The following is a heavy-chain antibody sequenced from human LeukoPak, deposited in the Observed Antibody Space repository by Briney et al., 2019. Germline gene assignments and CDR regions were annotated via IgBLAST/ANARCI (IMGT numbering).Heavy chain of an antibody. Sequence: SETLSLTCTVSGGSISSYYWSWIRQPPGKGLEWIGYIYYSGSTNYNPSLKRRVTISVDTSKNQFSLKLSSVTAADTAVYYCATGDYYGSGSYYMDYWGQGTLVTVSS. D-gene: IGHD3-10*01. CDR2: IYYSGST. V-gene: IGHV4-59*01. CDR1: GGSISSYY. CDR3: ATGDYYGSGSYYMDY. J-gene: IGHJ4*02.